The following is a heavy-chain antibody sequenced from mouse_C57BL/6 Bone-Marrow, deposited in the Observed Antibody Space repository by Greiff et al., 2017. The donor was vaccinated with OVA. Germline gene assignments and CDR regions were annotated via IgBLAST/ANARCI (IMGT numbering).Heavy chain of an antibody. J-gene: IGHJ3*01. CDR1: GFTFSSYA. CDR2: ISDGGSYT. V-gene: IGHV5-4*03. D-gene: IGHD2-2*01. Sequence: EVKLVESGGGLVKPGGSLKLSCAASGFTFSSYAMSWVRQTPEKRLEWVATISDGGSYTYYPDNVQGRFTISRDNAKNNLYLQMSHLKSEDTAMYYCARPSMVTTDWFAYWGQGTLVTVSA. CDR3: ARPSMVTTDWFAY.